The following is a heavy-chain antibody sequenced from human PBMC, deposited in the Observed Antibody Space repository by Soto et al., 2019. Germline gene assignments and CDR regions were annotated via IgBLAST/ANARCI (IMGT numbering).Heavy chain of an antibody. CDR3: AGQSAAAAWGPTGYFYYMDV. Sequence: GGSLRLSCAASGFIVSSNYMTWVRQAPGKGLEWVSVIYGGGSTYYADSVKGRFTIPRDNSKNTLYLQLNSLRAEDTAVYYCAGQSAAAAWGPTGYFYYMDVWGKGTTVTVSS. V-gene: IGHV3-66*04. D-gene: IGHD6-13*01. CDR1: GFIVSSNY. CDR2: IYGGGST. J-gene: IGHJ6*03.